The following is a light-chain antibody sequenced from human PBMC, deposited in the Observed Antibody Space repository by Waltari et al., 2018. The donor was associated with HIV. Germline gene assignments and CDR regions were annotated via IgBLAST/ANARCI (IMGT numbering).Light chain of an antibody. J-gene: IGLJ2*01. Sequence: QSVLTQPPSVSGAPGQRVTISCTGSSSNIGAGYDVHWYQQLPGTAPKLLIYVNAKRPSRVPDRFPGSKSGPSAALAITGLQAEDEADYYCQSYDSSLSGRVVFGGGTKLTVL. CDR1: SSNIGAGYD. CDR2: VNA. V-gene: IGLV1-40*01. CDR3: QSYDSSLSGRVV.